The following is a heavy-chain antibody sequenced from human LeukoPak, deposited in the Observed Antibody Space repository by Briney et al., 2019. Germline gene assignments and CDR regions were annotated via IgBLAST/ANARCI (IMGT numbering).Heavy chain of an antibody. Sequence: GGSLRLSCAASGFTFSSYWMHWVRQAPGKGLVWVSRINSDGSSTSYADSVKGRFTISRDNANNTLYPQMNSLRAEDTAVYYCAGAALCSTSCYEDYWGQGTLVTVSS. CDR3: AGAALCSTSCYEDY. V-gene: IGHV3-74*01. D-gene: IGHD2-2*01. J-gene: IGHJ4*02. CDR1: GFTFSSYW. CDR2: INSDGSST.